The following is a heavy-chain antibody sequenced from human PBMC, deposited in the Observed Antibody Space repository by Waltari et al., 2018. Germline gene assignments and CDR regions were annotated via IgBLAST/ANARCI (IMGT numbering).Heavy chain of an antibody. D-gene: IGHD2-15*01. CDR3: ARRGCSGGVCFLDS. V-gene: IGHV4-59*12. CDR1: GGSFSNNY. Sequence: QLQVQESGPGLVKPPETLSLTCAVPGGSFSNNYWSWIRQPPGKGLEWIGHIYGGGSSTNSNPSLKSRVTLSVDTSKNQMSLKLRSVTAADTAVYYCARRGCSGGVCFLDSWGQGVLVTVSS. J-gene: IGHJ4*02. CDR2: IYGGGSST.